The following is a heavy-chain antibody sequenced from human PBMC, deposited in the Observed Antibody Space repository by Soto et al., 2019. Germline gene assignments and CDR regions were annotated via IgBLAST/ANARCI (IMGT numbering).Heavy chain of an antibody. D-gene: IGHD6-6*01. CDR3: ARYRPYNWFDP. CDR1: GGSISSGGYF. J-gene: IGHJ5*02. Sequence: SETLSLTCTVSGGSISSGGYFWSWIRQHPGKGLEWIGYIYYSGSTYYNPSLQSRVTISMDTSKNQFSLKLRSVTAADTAVYYCARYRPYNWFDPWGQGTLVTVSS. CDR2: IYYSGST. V-gene: IGHV4-31*03.